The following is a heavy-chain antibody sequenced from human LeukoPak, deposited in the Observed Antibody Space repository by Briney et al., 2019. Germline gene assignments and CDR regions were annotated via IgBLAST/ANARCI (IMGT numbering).Heavy chain of an antibody. D-gene: IGHD2-2*01. CDR1: GGSFSGYY. Sequence: TSETLSLTCAVYGGSFSGYYWTWIRQPPGKGLEWIGEINHSGSTNYNPSLKSRVTISVDTSKNQFSLKLSSVTAADTAVYYCARDNLYSYCSSTSCQYYFDYWGQGTLVTVSS. CDR3: ARDNLYSYCSSTSCQYYFDY. CDR2: INHSGST. J-gene: IGHJ4*02. V-gene: IGHV4-34*01.